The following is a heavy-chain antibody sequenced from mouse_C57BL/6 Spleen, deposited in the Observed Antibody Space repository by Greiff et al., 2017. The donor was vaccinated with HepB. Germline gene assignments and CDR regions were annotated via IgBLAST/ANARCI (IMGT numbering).Heavy chain of an antibody. CDR1: GYTFTDYY. J-gene: IGHJ3*01. Sequence: VQLQQSGAELVRPGASVKLSCKASGYTFTDYYINWVKQRPGQGLEWIARIYPGSGNTYYNEKFKGKATLTAEKSSSTAYMQLSSLTSEDSAVYFCAREGLYDSGGFAYWGQGTLVTVSA. CDR3: AREGLYDSGGFAY. CDR2: IYPGSGNT. V-gene: IGHV1-76*01. D-gene: IGHD2-3*01.